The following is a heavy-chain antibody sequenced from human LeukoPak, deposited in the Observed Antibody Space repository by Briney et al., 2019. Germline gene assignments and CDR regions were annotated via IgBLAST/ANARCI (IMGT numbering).Heavy chain of an antibody. J-gene: IGHJ6*04. Sequence: GGSLRLSCAASVVTFRSYAISWVRQAPGKGLEWVSAISGSAISTYYADSVKGRFTISRDNSKNTLYLQMNSLRAEDTAVYYCAKEPIEVSTAPMDVWGKGTTVTVSS. CDR3: AKEPIEVSTAPMDV. D-gene: IGHD5/OR15-5a*01. V-gene: IGHV3-23*01. CDR2: ISGSAIST. CDR1: VVTFRSYA.